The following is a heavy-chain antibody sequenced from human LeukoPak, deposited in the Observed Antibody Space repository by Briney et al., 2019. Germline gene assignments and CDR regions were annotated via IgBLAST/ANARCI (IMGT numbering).Heavy chain of an antibody. Sequence: PGGSLRLSCAASGFTFSDYYMSWIRQAPGKGLEWVSYISSSGSTIYYADSVKGRFTISRDNAKNSLYLQMNSLRAEDTAVYYCARDQEAEITGQDGLYYYMDVWGKGTTVTVSS. CDR1: GFTFSDYY. CDR3: ARDQEAEITGQDGLYYYMDV. CDR2: ISSSGSTI. V-gene: IGHV3-11*01. J-gene: IGHJ6*03. D-gene: IGHD1-20*01.